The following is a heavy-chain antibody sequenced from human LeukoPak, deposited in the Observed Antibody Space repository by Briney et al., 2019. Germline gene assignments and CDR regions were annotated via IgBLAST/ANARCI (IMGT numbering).Heavy chain of an antibody. V-gene: IGHV1-2*02. CDR3: ARRFYYAMDV. D-gene: IGHD3-16*01. CDR2: INPNSGDT. Sequence: ASVMVFCRASAYIFTSYVMQWVRQAPGQGLEWMGWINPNSGDTNYAQKFQGRVTMTRDTSISTAYTELSRLRSDDAAVYYCARRFYYAMDVWGQGTTVTVSS. J-gene: IGHJ6*02. CDR1: AYIFTSYV.